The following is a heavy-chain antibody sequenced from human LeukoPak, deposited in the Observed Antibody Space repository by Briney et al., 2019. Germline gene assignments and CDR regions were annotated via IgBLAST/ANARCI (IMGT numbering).Heavy chain of an antibody. CDR1: GFIFSSYA. V-gene: IGHV3-23*01. CDR2: MSGSGGRT. D-gene: IGHD4-11*01. J-gene: IGHJ5*02. CDR3: AKETYSDYVGNWFDP. Sequence: PGGSLRLSCAASGFIFSSYAMSWVRQAPGKGLEWVSTMSGSGGRTYYADSVKGRFSISRDNSKNTLYLQMNSLRGEDTAVYYCAKETYSDYVGNWFDPWGQGTLVTVSS.